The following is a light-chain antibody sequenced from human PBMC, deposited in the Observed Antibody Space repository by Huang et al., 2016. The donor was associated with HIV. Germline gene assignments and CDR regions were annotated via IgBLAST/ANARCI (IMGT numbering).Light chain of an antibody. J-gene: IGKJ1*01. V-gene: IGKV3-20*01. CDR1: QRVSRSY. CDR3: QQYESSPWT. Sequence: EIVLTQSPGPLSLSPGERATLSCRASQRVSRSYLGWYQRKAGQAPRLLIYVASSRAPGIPDRFSGSGSGTDFTLTISRLEPEDFAIYYWQQYESSPWTFGQGTKVEMK. CDR2: VAS.